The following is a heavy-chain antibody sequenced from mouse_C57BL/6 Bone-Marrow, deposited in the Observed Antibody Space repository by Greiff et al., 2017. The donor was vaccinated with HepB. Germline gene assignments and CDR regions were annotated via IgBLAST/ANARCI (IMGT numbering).Heavy chain of an antibody. CDR3: ARGEVYPDY. CDR1: GYTFTSYW. J-gene: IGHJ2*01. Sequence: QVQLKQPGAELVRPGSSVKLSCKASGYTFTSYWMHWVKQRPIQGLEWIGNIDPSDSETHYNQKFKDKATLTVDKSSSTAYMQLSSLTSEDSAVYYCARGEVYPDYWGQGTTLTVSS. V-gene: IGHV1-52*01. D-gene: IGHD2-14*01. CDR2: IDPSDSET.